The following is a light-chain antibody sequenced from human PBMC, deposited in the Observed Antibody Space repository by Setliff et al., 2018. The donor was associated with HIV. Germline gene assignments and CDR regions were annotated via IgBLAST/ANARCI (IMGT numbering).Light chain of an antibody. CDR1: FSDVGNYNL. CDR2: EVD. V-gene: IGLV2-23*02. CDR3: CSYAGESTFV. Sequence: QSALAQPASVSGSPGQSITISCTGTFSDVGNYNLVSWYQHYLGKAPKLIIYEVDKRPSGVSNRFSGSKSGNAASLTISGLQAEDEADYHCCSYAGESTFVFGGGTKVTVL. J-gene: IGLJ2*01.